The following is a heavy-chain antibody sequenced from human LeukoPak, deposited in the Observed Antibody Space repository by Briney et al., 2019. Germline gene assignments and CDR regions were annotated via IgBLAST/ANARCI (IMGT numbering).Heavy chain of an antibody. Sequence: GGSLRLSCAASGFTFSSYAMSWVRQAPGKGLEWVAAISNDGGGTMYGGFVEGRFTISRDNSKNTLFLQMNSLRAEDTALYCCAKGSSGYFADLWGQGTLVTVSS. V-gene: IGHV3-23*02. CDR3: AKGSSGYFADL. J-gene: IGHJ5*02. CDR1: GFTFSSYA. D-gene: IGHD3-22*01. CDR2: ISNDGGGT.